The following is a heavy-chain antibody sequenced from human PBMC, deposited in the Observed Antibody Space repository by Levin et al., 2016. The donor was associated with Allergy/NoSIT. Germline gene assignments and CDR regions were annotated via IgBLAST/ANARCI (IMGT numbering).Heavy chain of an antibody. J-gene: IGHJ6*02. CDR2: IKSKTDGGTT. D-gene: IGHD3-10*01. V-gene: IGHV3-15*01. Sequence: GESLKISCAASGFTFSNAWMSWVRQAPGKGLEWVGRIKSKTDGGTTDYAAPVKGRFTISRDDSKNTLYLQMNSLKTEDTAVYYCTTSYPPTMVRGAYWDYYYGMDVWGQGTTVTVSS. CDR1: GFTFSNAW. CDR3: TTSYPPTMVRGAYWDYYYGMDV.